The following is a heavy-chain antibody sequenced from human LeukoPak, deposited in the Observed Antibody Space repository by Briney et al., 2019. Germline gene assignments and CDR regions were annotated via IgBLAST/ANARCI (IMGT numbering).Heavy chain of an antibody. Sequence: ASVKVSCKASGYTFTGYYMHWVRQAPGQGLEWMGWINPNSGGTNYAQKFQGRVTMTRDTSISTAYMELSRLRSDDTAVYYCARALGYRSSTSCFAWFDPWGQGTLVTVSS. CDR1: GYTFTGYY. CDR3: ARALGYRSSTSCFAWFDP. CDR2: INPNSGGT. V-gene: IGHV1-2*02. D-gene: IGHD2-2*01. J-gene: IGHJ5*02.